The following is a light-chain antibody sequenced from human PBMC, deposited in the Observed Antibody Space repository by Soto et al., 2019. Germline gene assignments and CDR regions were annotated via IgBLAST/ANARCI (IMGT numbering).Light chain of an antibody. CDR3: YSFAGSATFV. CDR1: SSDIGGYNL. J-gene: IGLJ2*01. Sequence: QSVLTQPASVSGSPGQSITIYCTGTSSDIGGYNLVSWYQHHPGKAPKLLIYEATKRPSGVSDRFSGSRSGNTASLTISPLQSEDEADYSCYSFAGSATFVFGGGTKLTVL. V-gene: IGLV2-23*02. CDR2: EAT.